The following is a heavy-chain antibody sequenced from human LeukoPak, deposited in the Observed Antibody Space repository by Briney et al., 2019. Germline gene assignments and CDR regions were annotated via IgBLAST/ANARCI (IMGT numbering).Heavy chain of an antibody. CDR3: ARGGYCSSTSCYTPYNWFDP. D-gene: IGHD2-2*02. J-gene: IGHJ5*02. CDR1: GYTFTSYG. CDR2: ISAYNGNT. V-gene: IGHV1-18*01. Sequence: GASVKVSCKASGYTFTSYGISWVRQAPGQGLEWTGWISAYNGNTNYAQKLQGRVTMTTDTSTSTAYMELRSLRSDDTAVYYCARGGYCSSTSCYTPYNWFDPWGQGTLVTVSS.